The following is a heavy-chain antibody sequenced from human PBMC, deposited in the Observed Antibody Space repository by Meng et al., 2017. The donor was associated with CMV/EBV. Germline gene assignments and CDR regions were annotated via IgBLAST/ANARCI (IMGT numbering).Heavy chain of an antibody. CDR3: ARGFNIAAAGDWFDP. V-gene: IGHV1-46*01. CDR1: GYTFTSYY. J-gene: IGHJ5*02. Sequence: VKVSCKASGYTFTSYYMHWVRQAPGQGLEWMGIINPSGGSTSYAQKFQGRVTMTRDTSTSTVYMELSSLRSEDTAVYYCARGFNIAAAGDWFDPWGQGTLVTVSS. CDR2: INPSGGST. D-gene: IGHD6-13*01.